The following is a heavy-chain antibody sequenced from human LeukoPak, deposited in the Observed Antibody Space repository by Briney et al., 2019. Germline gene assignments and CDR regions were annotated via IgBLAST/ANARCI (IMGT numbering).Heavy chain of an antibody. J-gene: IGHJ2*01. V-gene: IGHV3-13*01. Sequence: PLGGSLRLSCATPGFPFSAYDMHWVRQAPGKGLEWVSAFGSAGDTYYPGAVKGRFTISRDYAMNSVYLHMNSLRAGDTAVYFCVRGALPGDNWYFDLWGRGTLVTVAS. CDR1: GFPFSAYD. CDR2: FGSAGDT. CDR3: VRGALPGDNWYFDL.